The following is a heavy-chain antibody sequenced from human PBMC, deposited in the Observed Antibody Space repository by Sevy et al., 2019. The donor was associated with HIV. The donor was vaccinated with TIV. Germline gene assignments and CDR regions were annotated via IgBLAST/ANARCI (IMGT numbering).Heavy chain of an antibody. CDR3: ATGTTDSSISWVFDV. V-gene: IGHV3-23*01. CDR2: LSGSGGTT. J-gene: IGHJ3*01. Sequence: GGSLRLSCAASGFTFFSHVMSWDRQAPGKGLEWVSGLSGSGGTTYYAHSVKGRFSISRDNSKNKLYLQMSSLRIEDTVVYYCATGTTDSSISWVFDVWGQGTMVTVSS. CDR1: GFTFFSHV. D-gene: IGHD6-13*01.